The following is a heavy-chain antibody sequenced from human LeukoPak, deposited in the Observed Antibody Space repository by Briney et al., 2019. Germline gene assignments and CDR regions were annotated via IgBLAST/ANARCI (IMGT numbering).Heavy chain of an antibody. Sequence: GGSLRLSCAASGFTFSSYGMSWVRQAPGKGLERVSAISGSGGSTYYADSVKGRFTISRDISKNTLYLQMNSLRAEDTAVYYSAKAPPSSYSYYHGMDVWGQGTTVTVSS. D-gene: IGHD6-13*01. CDR1: GFTFSSYG. CDR2: ISGSGGST. CDR3: AKAPPSSYSYYHGMDV. V-gene: IGHV3-23*01. J-gene: IGHJ6*02.